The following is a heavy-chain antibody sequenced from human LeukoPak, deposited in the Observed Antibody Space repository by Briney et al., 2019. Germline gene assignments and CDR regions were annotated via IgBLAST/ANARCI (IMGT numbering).Heavy chain of an antibody. D-gene: IGHD6-19*01. CDR1: GFTFSSYA. CDR2: ISYDGSNK. J-gene: IGHJ4*02. CDR3: AEEMYSSGWYRSYFDY. Sequence: PGGSLRLSCVASGFTFSSYAMHWVRQAPGKGLEWVAVISYDGSNKYYADSVKGRFTISRDNSKNTLYLQMNSLRAEDTAVYYCAEEMYSSGWYRSYFDYWGQGTLVTVSS. V-gene: IGHV3-30-3*01.